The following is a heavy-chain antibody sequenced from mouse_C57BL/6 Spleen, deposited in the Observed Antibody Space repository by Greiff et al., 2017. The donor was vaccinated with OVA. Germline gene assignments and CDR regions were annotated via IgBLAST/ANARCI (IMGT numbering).Heavy chain of an antibody. D-gene: IGHD1-1*01. CDR1: GYTFTSYW. V-gene: IGHV1-56*01. CDR3: ARFYDSSRGYFDY. CDR2: IFPGGGST. Sequence: VKLQQSGPELVRPGASVKISCKAPGYTFTSYWMQWVRQRPGKGLEWIGEIFPGGGSTYYNEQFKGKATLTVDTTSSTAYMQLSSLTSEDSAFDIGARFYDSSRGYFDYWGQGTTRTVSS. J-gene: IGHJ2*01.